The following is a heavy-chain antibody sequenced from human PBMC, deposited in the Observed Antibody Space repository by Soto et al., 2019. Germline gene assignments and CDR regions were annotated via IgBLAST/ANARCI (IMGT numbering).Heavy chain of an antibody. CDR1: GYTFTGYH. CDR2: INTDSGGT. J-gene: IGHJ5*02. Sequence: ASVKVSCKASGYTFTGYHIHWVRQAPGQGLEWMGWINTDSGGTLYALKFQGRVTMTRDTSISTAYMEVGRLTSDDTAVYYCARWVGASNWLDPWGQGTLVTVYS. V-gene: IGHV1-2*02. CDR3: ARWVGASNWLDP. D-gene: IGHD1-26*01.